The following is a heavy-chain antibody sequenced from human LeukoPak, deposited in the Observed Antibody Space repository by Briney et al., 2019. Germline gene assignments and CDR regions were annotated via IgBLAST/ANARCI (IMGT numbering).Heavy chain of an antibody. J-gene: IGHJ4*02. CDR3: ARGDSLYYFDL. CDR1: GLTFGDHY. CDR2: ISNSGTVK. V-gene: IGHV3-11*04. Sequence: GSLRLSCVVYGLTFGDHYVSWIRQAPGKGLDWIAYISNSGTVKNYADSVRGRFTISRDSAKRSVFLQMTSLRSDDTAVYYCARGDSLYYFDLWGQGTLVSVSP. D-gene: IGHD2-21*02.